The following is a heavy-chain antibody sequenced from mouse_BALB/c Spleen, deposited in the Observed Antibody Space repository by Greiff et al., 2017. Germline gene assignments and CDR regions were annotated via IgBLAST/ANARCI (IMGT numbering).Heavy chain of an antibody. CDR2: ISDGGSYT. V-gene: IGHV5-4*02. D-gene: IGHD1-2*01. CDR1: GFTFSDYY. J-gene: IGHJ4*01. Sequence: DVKLVESGGDLVKPGGSLKLSCAASGFTFSDYYMYWVRQTPEKRLEWVATISDGGSYTYYPDSVKGRFTISRANAKNNLYLQMSSLKSEDTAMYYCARDGTTATDYAMDYWGQGTSVTVSS. CDR3: ARDGTTATDYAMDY.